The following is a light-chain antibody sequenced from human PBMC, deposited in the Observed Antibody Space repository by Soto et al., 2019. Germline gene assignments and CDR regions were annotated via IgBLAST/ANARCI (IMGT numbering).Light chain of an antibody. V-gene: IGKV1-5*03. CDR2: KAS. CDR3: QQYNSYST. CDR1: QSISSW. Sequence: DIPMTQSPSTLSASVGDRVTITCRASQSISSWLAWYQQKPGKAPSLLIYKASSLESGVPSRFSGSGSGTEFTLTISSLQRDDFATYYCQQYNSYSTFGPGTKVDIK. J-gene: IGKJ3*01.